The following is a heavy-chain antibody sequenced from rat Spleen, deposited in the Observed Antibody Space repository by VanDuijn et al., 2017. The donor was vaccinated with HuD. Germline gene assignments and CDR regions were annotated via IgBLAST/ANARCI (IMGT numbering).Heavy chain of an antibody. CDR3: ARGYVMDA. CDR2: ISTGGGNT. J-gene: IGHJ4*01. CDR1: GFTFSNYD. Sequence: EVQLVESGGGLVQPGRSLKLSCAASGFTFSNYDMAWVRQAPTKGLEWVASISTGGGNTYYRDSVKGRFTVSRDNAKSTLYLEMDSLRSEDTATYYCARGYVMDAWGQGASVTVSS. V-gene: IGHV5S23*01.